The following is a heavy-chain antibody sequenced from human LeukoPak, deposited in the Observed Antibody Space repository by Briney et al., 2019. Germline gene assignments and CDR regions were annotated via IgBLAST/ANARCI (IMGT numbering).Heavy chain of an antibody. V-gene: IGHV3-23*01. Sequence: PGGSRRPAWAASGFTLSNYSISWVRQAPGKGPEWVSAISGSGGSKYYADSVKGRFNIYRDNSMNPLYLQMGSLRAEDTALYYCAKNHDSGDSQPVFWGQGTLV. CDR1: GFTLSNYS. D-gene: IGHD4-17*01. CDR3: AKNHDSGDSQPVF. J-gene: IGHJ4*02. CDR2: ISGSGGSK.